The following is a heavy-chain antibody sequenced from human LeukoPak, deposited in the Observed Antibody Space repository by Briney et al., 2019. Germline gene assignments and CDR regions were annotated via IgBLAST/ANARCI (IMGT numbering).Heavy chain of an antibody. Sequence: PSETLSLTCTVSGYSISSGYYWGWIRQPPGKGLEWIGSIYHSGSTYYNPSLKSRVTISVDTSKNQFSLKLSSVTAADTAVYYCARIWGNNWFDPWGQGTLVTVSS. D-gene: IGHD3-16*01. CDR2: IYHSGST. V-gene: IGHV4-38-2*02. CDR1: GYSISSGYY. CDR3: ARIWGNNWFDP. J-gene: IGHJ5*02.